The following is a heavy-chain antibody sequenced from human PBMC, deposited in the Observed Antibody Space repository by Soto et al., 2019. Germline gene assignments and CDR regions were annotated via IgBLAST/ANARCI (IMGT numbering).Heavy chain of an antibody. CDR1: GFTFSSYA. J-gene: IGHJ6*02. D-gene: IGHD4-17*01. V-gene: IGHV3-23*01. CDR3: ARVPAVTTDYGLDV. Sequence: PGGSLRLSCAASGFTFSSYAMSWVRQAPGKGLEWVSTISGNGGSTYYADSVKGRFIIFRDNSKNTLYLQMSSLRAEDTAVYYCARVPAVTTDYGLDVWGQGTTVTVSS. CDR2: ISGNGGST.